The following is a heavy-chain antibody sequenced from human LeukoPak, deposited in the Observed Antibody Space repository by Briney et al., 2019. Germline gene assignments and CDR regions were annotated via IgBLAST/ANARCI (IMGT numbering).Heavy chain of an antibody. Sequence: GGSLRLSCAASGFTFSSYGMHWVRQAPGKRLEWVALIWYDGNNKYYADSVKGRFTISRDNSKNTLYLQMNSLRAEDTAVYYCARGSSWYFDYWGQGTLVTVSS. D-gene: IGHD6-13*01. CDR2: IWYDGNNK. V-gene: IGHV3-33*01. J-gene: IGHJ4*02. CDR1: GFTFSSYG. CDR3: ARGSSWYFDY.